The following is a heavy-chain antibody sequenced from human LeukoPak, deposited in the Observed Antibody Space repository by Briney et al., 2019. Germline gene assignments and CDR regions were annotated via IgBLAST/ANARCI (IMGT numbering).Heavy chain of an antibody. Sequence: GGPLRLSCAASGFTFSNAWMSWVRQAPGKGLEWVGRIKSKTDGGTTDYAAPVKGRFTISRDDSKNTLYLQMNSLKTEDTAVYYCTSRPVVVTAYDAFDIWGQGTMVTVSS. V-gene: IGHV3-15*01. CDR3: TSRPVVVTAYDAFDI. CDR1: GFTFSNAW. D-gene: IGHD2-21*02. CDR2: IKSKTDGGTT. J-gene: IGHJ3*02.